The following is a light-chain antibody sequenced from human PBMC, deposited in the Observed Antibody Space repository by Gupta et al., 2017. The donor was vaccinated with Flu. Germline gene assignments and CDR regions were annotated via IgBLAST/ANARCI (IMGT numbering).Light chain of an antibody. CDR2: PAT. Sequence: ATLWRPPSNFSTSSLGVDHSDSNTYVRWYQQNPGQPPKLLIYPATYRESGVPDRFSGRGSGTDFTLTISMLQAEDVVVYYCLQDASSPWTFGQGTKVEIK. CDR3: LQDASSPWT. V-gene: IGKV2-30*02. CDR1: LGVDHSDSNTY. J-gene: IGKJ1*01.